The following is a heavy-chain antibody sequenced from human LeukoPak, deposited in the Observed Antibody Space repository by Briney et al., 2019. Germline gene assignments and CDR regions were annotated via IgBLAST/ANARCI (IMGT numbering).Heavy chain of an antibody. D-gene: IGHD3-22*01. Sequence: GGSLRLSCAASGFTFNDHAMYWVRQAPGKGLEWVSGINWSGDNIGYADSVKGRFTISRDDAKNSLFLQMNSLRAEDTALYYCARASYYYDTTGLGAVDLWGHGTMVTVSS. CDR2: INWSGDNI. J-gene: IGHJ3*01. CDR3: ARASYYYDTTGLGAVDL. CDR1: GFTFNDHA. V-gene: IGHV3-9*01.